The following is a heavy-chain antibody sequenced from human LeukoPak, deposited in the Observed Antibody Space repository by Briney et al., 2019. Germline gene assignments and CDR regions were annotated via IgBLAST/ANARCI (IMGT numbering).Heavy chain of an antibody. V-gene: IGHV1-18*01. J-gene: IGHJ4*02. D-gene: IGHD3-3*01. CDR3: ARDRWYYDFWSGYHQYYFDY. Sequence: GASVKVPCKASGYTFTSYGISWVRQAPGQGLEWMGWISAYNGNTNYAQKLQGRVTMTTDTSTSTAYMELRSLRSDDTAVYYCARDRWYYDFWSGYHQYYFDYWGQGTLVTVSS. CDR2: ISAYNGNT. CDR1: GYTFTSYG.